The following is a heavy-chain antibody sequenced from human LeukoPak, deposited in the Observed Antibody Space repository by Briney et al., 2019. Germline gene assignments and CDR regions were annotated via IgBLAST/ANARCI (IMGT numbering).Heavy chain of an antibody. CDR3: EREDASAFDI. V-gene: IGHV1-2*02. J-gene: IGHJ3*02. CDR1: AYTFTVYY. CDR2: IDPNNGGT. Sequence: GASVNVSCKASAYTFTVYYMHWVRQAPGQGLEGMGWIDPNNGGTNYAHKFQGSVTINRDTSISTAYMEVRRLKSDDTAVYYCEREDASAFDIWGKGTMVTVSS.